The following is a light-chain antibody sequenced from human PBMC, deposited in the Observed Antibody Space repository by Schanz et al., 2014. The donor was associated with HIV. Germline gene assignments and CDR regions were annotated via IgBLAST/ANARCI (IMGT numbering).Light chain of an antibody. CDR1: QSISPW. V-gene: IGKV1-5*01. CDR2: EAS. Sequence: DVQMTQSPSTLSASVGDRVTITCRATQSISPWLAWYQQKPGKAPDLLIYEASILETGVPSRFSGSGSGTEFTLTISSLQPDDFATYYCQQYNTKPYTFGQGTKLEIK. J-gene: IGKJ2*01. CDR3: QQYNTKPYT.